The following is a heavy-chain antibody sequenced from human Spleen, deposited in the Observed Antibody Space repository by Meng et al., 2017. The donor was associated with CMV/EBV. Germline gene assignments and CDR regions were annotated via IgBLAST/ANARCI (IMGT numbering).Heavy chain of an antibody. CDR1: GYSITSYW. CDR2: IYPGDSNT. Sequence: GESLKISCKSSGYSITSYWIGWVRQMPGKGLEWMGIIYPGDSNTRYSPSFQGQVIMSADKSISTAYLQWSSLKASDTAMYYCARTRFGEHCYYGMDVWGQGTTVTVSS. CDR3: ARTRFGEHCYYGMDV. J-gene: IGHJ6*02. D-gene: IGHD3-10*01. V-gene: IGHV5-51*01.